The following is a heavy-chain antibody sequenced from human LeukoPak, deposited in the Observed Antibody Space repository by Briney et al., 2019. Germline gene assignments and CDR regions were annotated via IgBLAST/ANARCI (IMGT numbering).Heavy chain of an antibody. CDR2: IYTSGST. Sequence: PSETPSLTCTVSGGSISSGSYYWSWIRQPAGKGLEWIGRIYTSGSTNYNPSLKSRVTISVDTSKNQFSLKLSSVTAADTAVYYCARGEDIVVVPAAMGAFDIWGQGTMVTVSS. CDR3: ARGEDIVVVPAAMGAFDI. J-gene: IGHJ3*02. V-gene: IGHV4-61*02. CDR1: GGSISSGSYY. D-gene: IGHD2-2*01.